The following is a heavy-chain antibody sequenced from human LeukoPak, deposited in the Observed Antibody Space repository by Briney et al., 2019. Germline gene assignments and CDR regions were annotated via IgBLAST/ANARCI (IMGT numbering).Heavy chain of an antibody. CDR1: GYGFTTYW. J-gene: IGHJ4*02. D-gene: IGHD3-10*01. CDR2: IYPGDSDT. V-gene: IGHV5-51*01. CDR3: ARCYGSGSYYKRPFDY. Sequence: ESLKISCQASGYGFTTYWIAWVRQMPGKGLEWMGIIYPGDSDTRYSPSFQGQVTFSADRSISTAYLQWSSLKASDTAMYFCARCYGSGSYYKRPFDYWGQGTLITVSS.